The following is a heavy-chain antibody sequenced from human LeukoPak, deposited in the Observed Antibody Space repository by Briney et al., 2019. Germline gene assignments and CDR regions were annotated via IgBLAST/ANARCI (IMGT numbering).Heavy chain of an antibody. J-gene: IGHJ4*02. D-gene: IGHD3-22*01. V-gene: IGHV1-69*13. CDR2: IIPIFGTA. Sequence: SVKVSCKASGYTFTSYYMHWVRQAPGQGLEWMGGIIPIFGTANYAQKFQGRVTITADESTSTAYMELSSLRSEDTAVYYCARDQEYYYDSSALRGWGQGTLVTVSS. CDR1: GYTFTSYY. CDR3: ARDQEYYYDSSALRG.